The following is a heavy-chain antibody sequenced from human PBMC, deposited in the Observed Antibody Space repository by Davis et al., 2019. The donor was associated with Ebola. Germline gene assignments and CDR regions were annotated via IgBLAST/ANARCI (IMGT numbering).Heavy chain of an antibody. J-gene: IGHJ4*02. Sequence: MPGGSLRLSCAASGFTFSSYSMNWVRQAPGKGLEWIGYYYYTGSTYYNPSLKSRVTISVDTSKNQFSLKLSSVTAADTAVYYCARGDSYYDPSGYYAGPEAPDHWGQGTLVSVSS. V-gene: IGHV4-59*12. CDR3: ARGDSYYDPSGYYAGPEAPDH. CDR1: GFTFSSYS. CDR2: YYYTGST. D-gene: IGHD3-22*01.